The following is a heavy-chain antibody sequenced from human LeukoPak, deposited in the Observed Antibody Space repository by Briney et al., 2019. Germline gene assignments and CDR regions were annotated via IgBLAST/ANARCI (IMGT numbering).Heavy chain of an antibody. V-gene: IGHV3-30*02. CDR2: IWYDGSPK. CDR1: GFTFSRSG. D-gene: IGHD3-10*01. Sequence: GGSLRLSCEASGFTFSRSGTHWVRQAPGKGLEWVAFIWYDGSPKYYADSVQGRFTISRDNSKNTLYLQMNSLRPEDTAMYYCAKEGNEGRGYLCIDSWGQGTLVTVSS. J-gene: IGHJ4*02. CDR3: AKEGNEGRGYLCIDS.